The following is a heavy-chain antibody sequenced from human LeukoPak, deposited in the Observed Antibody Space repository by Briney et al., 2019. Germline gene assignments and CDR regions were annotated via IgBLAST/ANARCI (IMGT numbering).Heavy chain of an antibody. CDR2: IYYSGST. D-gene: IGHD2-15*01. V-gene: IGHV4-59*01. CDR3: TRDGEYCSGGSCYSEYFQH. J-gene: IGHJ1*01. CDR1: GGSISSYY. Sequence: SETLSLTCTVSGGSISSYYWSWIRQPPGKGLEWIGYIYYSGSTNYNPSLKSRVTISVDTSKNQFSLKLSSVTAADTAVYYCTRDGEYCSGGSCYSEYFQHWGQGTLVTVSS.